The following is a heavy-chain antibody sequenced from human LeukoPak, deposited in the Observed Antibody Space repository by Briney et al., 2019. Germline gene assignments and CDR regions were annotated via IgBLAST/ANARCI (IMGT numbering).Heavy chain of an antibody. CDR2: IDHTGSS. V-gene: IGHV4-4*02. J-gene: IGHJ4*02. D-gene: IGHD3-10*01. CDR1: GFTYSTYG. CDR3: ARDRYYDSGSYYN. Sequence: GSLRLSCAASGFTYSTYGMHWVRQAPGKGLEWIGEIDHTGSSSSNPSFKSRVTLSVDTSKNQFSLNLRSVTAADTAVYYCARDRYYDSGSYYNWGQGTLVTASS.